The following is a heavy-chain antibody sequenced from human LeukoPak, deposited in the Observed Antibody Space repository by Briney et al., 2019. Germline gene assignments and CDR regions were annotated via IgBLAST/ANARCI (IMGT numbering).Heavy chain of an antibody. CDR1: GYTFTSYY. CDR3: ARAPYYYDSSGYYFDY. J-gene: IGHJ4*02. CDR2: INPSGGST. V-gene: IGHV1-46*01. D-gene: IGHD3-22*01. Sequence: ASVKVSCKASGYTFTSYYMHWVRQAPGQGLEWMGIINPSGGSTSYAQKSQGRVTMTRDMSTSTVYMELSSLRSEDTAVYYCARAPYYYDSSGYYFDYWGQGTLVTVSS.